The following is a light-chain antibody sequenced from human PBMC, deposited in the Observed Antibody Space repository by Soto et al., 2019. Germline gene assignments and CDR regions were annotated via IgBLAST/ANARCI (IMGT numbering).Light chain of an antibody. CDR2: AAA. V-gene: IGKV1-12*01. Sequence: DIQMTQSPSSVSASVGDRVTITCRSSEDISTWLAWYQQKPGKAPTLLIYAAASLQSGVPSRFIGSGAGTDFTLTISSLQPEDFASYYCQLADSFPLLTFGQGTRLDIK. CDR3: QLADSFPLLT. CDR1: EDISTW. J-gene: IGKJ5*01.